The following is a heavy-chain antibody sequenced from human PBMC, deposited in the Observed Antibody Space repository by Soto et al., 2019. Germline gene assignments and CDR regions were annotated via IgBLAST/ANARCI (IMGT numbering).Heavy chain of an antibody. CDR1: GGSISSSSYY. V-gene: IGHV4-39*01. Sequence: QLQLQESGPGLVKPSETLSLTCTVSGGSISSSSYYWGWIRQPPGKGLEWIGSIYYSGSTYYNPSLKSCVTISVDTSKNQFSLQLTSVTAADTAVYYCASQASPYYYYGMDVWGQGTTVTVSS. J-gene: IGHJ6*02. CDR3: ASQASPYYYYGMDV. CDR2: IYYSGST.